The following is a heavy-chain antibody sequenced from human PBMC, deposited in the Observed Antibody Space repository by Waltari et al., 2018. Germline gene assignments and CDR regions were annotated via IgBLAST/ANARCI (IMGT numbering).Heavy chain of an antibody. J-gene: IGHJ6*03. V-gene: IGHV4-59*01. Sequence: QVQLQESGPGLVKPSETLSLTCTVSGGSISSYYWSWIRQPPGKGLEWLGYIYYSGSTNYHPSLKSRVTISVDTSKNQFSLKLSSVTAADTAVYYCARSGPYYYYYYMDVWGKGTTVTVSS. CDR3: ARSGPYYYYYYMDV. D-gene: IGHD3-3*01. CDR1: GGSISSYY. CDR2: IYYSGST.